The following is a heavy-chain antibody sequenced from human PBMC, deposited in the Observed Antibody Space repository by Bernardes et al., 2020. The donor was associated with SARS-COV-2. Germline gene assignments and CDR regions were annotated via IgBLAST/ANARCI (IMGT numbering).Heavy chain of an antibody. CDR2: IMYSGTAT. Sequence: GGSLRLSCAASGFIFSNYAMTWVRQAPGKGLEWVSAIMYSGTATYYADSVKGRFTISRDNSKNTLYLQMDNLRAEDTAVYYCAKDPVGWNDIGYWFDPWGQGTQVNDSP. CDR1: GFIFSNYA. CDR3: AKDPVGWNDIGYWFDP. J-gene: IGHJ5*02. V-gene: IGHV3-23*01. D-gene: IGHD1-1*01.